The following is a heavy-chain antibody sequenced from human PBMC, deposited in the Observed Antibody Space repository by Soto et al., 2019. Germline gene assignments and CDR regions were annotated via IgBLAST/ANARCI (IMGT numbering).Heavy chain of an antibody. D-gene: IGHD3-10*01. CDR2: FRSGGDDGTT. CDR1: GFTFSSYS. V-gene: IGHV3-23*01. Sequence: GGSLRLSCAAYGFTFSSYSMSWVRQAPGKGLEWVSGFRSGGDDGTTHYADSVKGRFTISRDNSKNTLFLQMDSLRAEDTAIYYCAKKVNSGPGSQYFDYWGQGTLVTVSS. CDR3: AKKVNSGPGSQYFDY. J-gene: IGHJ4*02.